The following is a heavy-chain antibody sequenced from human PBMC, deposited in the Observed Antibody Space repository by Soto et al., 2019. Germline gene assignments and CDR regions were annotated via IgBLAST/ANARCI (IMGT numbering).Heavy chain of an antibody. CDR1: GGSISSYY. CDR3: ATVNIEELTLDY. Sequence: SETLSLTCTVSGGSISSYYWSWIRQPPGKGLEWIGYIYYSGSTNYNPSLKSRVTISVDTSKNQFSLKLSSVTAADTAVYYCATVNIEELTLDYWGQGTLVTVSS. CDR2: IYYSGST. D-gene: IGHD1-7*01. J-gene: IGHJ4*02. V-gene: IGHV4-59*08.